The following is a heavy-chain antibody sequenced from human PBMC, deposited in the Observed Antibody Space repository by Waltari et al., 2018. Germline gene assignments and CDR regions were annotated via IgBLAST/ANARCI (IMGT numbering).Heavy chain of an antibody. CDR3: ARAGLGSGPDY. Sequence: EVQLLDSWGDFEKPGGSLRLSCAASGFDFRTYALCWVRQAPGKGLEWVSGISDSGDTIFYADSVKGRFTVSRDNSEKTLYLHLNSLRGEDTAMYYCARAGLGSGPDYWGQGTLVTVSS. J-gene: IGHJ4*02. CDR1: GFDFRTYA. D-gene: IGHD1-26*01. V-gene: IGHV3-23*01. CDR2: ISDSGDTI.